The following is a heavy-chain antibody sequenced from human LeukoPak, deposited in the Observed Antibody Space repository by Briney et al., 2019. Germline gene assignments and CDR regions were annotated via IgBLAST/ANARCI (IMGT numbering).Heavy chain of an antibody. CDR2: ISISGSTI. CDR3: ARGYGSGSYYYYYGMDV. J-gene: IGHJ6*04. Sequence: GGSLRLSCAASGFTFSSYEMNWVRQAPGKGLEWVSYISISGSTIYYADAVKGRFTISRDNAKNSLYLQMSSLRAEDTAVYYCARGYGSGSYYYYYGMDVWGKGTTVTVSS. CDR1: GFTFSSYE. V-gene: IGHV3-48*03. D-gene: IGHD3-10*01.